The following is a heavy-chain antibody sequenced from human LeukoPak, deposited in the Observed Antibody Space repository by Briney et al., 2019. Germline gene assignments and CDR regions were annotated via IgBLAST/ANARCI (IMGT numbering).Heavy chain of an antibody. J-gene: IGHJ4*02. Sequence: PGGSLRLSCAASGFTFSNYAMTWVRQGPGKGLEWVSVIYSTGSTYYAASVKGRFTISRDNSKSTLYLQMNSLRGEDTAVYYCARGSSSGFELDYWGQGTLVTVSS. D-gene: IGHD6-19*01. CDR1: GFTFSNYA. CDR3: ARGSSSGFELDY. CDR2: IYSTGST. V-gene: IGHV3-23*05.